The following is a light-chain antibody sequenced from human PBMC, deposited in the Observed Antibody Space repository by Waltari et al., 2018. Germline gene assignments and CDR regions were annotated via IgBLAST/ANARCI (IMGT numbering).Light chain of an antibody. J-gene: IGLJ2*01. CDR2: DAP. CDR3: CSYAGFSTVV. V-gene: IGLV2-23*01. CDR1: SSDIGSYNL. Sequence: QSALTQPASVSGSPGQSITISCTGTSSDIGSYNLVSWYQQHPGKAPKLMIYDAPKRPSGISCRFSGSKSGITASLTISGLQAEDEADYYCCSYAGFSTVVFGGGTKLTVL.